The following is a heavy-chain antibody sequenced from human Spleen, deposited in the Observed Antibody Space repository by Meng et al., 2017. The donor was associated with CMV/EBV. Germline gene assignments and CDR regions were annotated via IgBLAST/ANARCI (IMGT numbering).Heavy chain of an antibody. CDR1: GGSVSSGGYY. D-gene: IGHD6-19*01. J-gene: IGHJ4*02. CDR3: ARDVGSSGWSY. CDR2: IYYSGST. V-gene: IGHV4-31*03. Sequence: CTVSGGSVSSGGYYWSWIRQHTGKGLEWIGYIYYSGSTYYNPSLKSRVTISVDTSKNQFSLKLSSVTAADTAVYYCARDVGSSGWSYWGQGTLVTVSS.